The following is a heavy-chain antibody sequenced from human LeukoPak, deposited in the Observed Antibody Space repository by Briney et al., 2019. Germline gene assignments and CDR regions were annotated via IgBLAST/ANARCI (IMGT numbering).Heavy chain of an antibody. CDR1: DGSISSSSYS. CDR3: ARDSRAPTWAFDM. V-gene: IGHV4-39*07. CDR2: IYYSGST. Sequence: SGTLSLTCTVSDGSISSSSYSWGWIRQPPGKGLEWIVSIYYSGSTYYNPSLKSGVTISVDTSKNQFSLKLSSVTAADTAVYYCARDSRAPTWAFDMWGQGTMVTVSS. J-gene: IGHJ3*02.